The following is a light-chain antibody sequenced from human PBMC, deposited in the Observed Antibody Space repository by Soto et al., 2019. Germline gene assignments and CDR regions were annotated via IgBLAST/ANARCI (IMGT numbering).Light chain of an antibody. V-gene: IGLV1-44*01. CDR1: SSNIGSNA. CDR3: SSYTSINTLV. Sequence: QSVLTQAPSASGTPGQRVTISCSGSSSNIGSNAVNWYQQLPGTAPKLLMYGNTHRPSGVPDRFSGAKSGTSASLAISGLQSEDEADYYCSSYTSINTLVFGIGTKVTVL. J-gene: IGLJ1*01. CDR2: GNT.